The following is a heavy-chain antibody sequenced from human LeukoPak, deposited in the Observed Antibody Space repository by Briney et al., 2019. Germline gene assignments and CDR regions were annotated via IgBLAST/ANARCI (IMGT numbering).Heavy chain of an antibody. J-gene: IGHJ4*02. V-gene: IGHV3-30*02. CDR1: GFSFRNYG. Sequence: PGGSLRLSCVASGFSFRNYGMHWVRQAPGKGLEWVTFIRSDSSYKYYADSVKGRFTISRDNSKNTLYLQMNSLRAEDTAVYYCAKDLTNPKIVGATFDYWGQGTLVTVSS. D-gene: IGHD1-26*01. CDR2: IRSDSSYK. CDR3: AKDLTNPKIVGATFDY.